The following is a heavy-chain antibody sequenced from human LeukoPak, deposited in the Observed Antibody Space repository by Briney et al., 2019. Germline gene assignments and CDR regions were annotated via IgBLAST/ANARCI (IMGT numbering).Heavy chain of an antibody. V-gene: IGHV3-64D*06. Sequence: PGGSLRLSCVASGFNVSSTYMNWVRQAPGKGLEYLSTIGANGGGTYYTDSVKGRFIISRDNSKNTLYLQMSSLRVEDTAVYYCVKRDCICGSTCDGGFDYWGQGTLVTVSS. D-gene: IGHD2-15*01. CDR2: IGANGGGT. J-gene: IGHJ4*02. CDR1: GFNVSSTY. CDR3: VKRDCICGSTCDGGFDY.